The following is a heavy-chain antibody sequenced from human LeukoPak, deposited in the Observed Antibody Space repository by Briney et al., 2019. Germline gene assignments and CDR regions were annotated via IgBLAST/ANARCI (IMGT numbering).Heavy chain of an antibody. J-gene: IGHJ4*02. D-gene: IGHD5-12*01. Sequence: ASVKVSCKPSGYTFTNYGISWVRQAPGQGLEWMGWISAYNGNTNYAQKLQGRVTMTTDTSTGTAYMELRSLISDDTAVYYCARDARKWLRLDYFGYWGQGTLVTVSS. CDR3: ARDARKWLRLDYFGY. CDR2: ISAYNGNT. CDR1: GYTFTNYG. V-gene: IGHV1-18*01.